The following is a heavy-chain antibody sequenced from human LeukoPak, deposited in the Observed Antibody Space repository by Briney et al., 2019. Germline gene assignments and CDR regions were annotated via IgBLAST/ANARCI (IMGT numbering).Heavy chain of an antibody. CDR2: IWYDGSNK. V-gene: IGHV3-33*06. J-gene: IGHJ4*02. Sequence: GGSLRLSCAASGFTFSSYGMHWVRQAPGRGLEWVAVIWYDGSNKYYADSVKGRFTISRDNSKNTLYLQMNSLRAEDTAVYYCAKEGGAAGIDYWGQGTLVTVSS. CDR3: AKEGGAAGIDY. CDR1: GFTFSSYG. D-gene: IGHD6-13*01.